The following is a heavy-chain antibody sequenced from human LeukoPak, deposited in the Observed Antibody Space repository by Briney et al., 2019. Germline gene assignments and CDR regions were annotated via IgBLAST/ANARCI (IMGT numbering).Heavy chain of an antibody. CDR1: GGSISSSSYY. J-gene: IGHJ5*02. CDR3: ARDIIVVVPAAILGFDP. V-gene: IGHV4-39*07. D-gene: IGHD2-2*01. CDR2: IYYSGST. Sequence: SETLSLTCTVSGGSISSSSYYWGWIRQPPGKGLEWIGSIYYSGSTYYNPSLKSRVTISVDTSKNQFSLKLSSVTAADTAVYYCARDIIVVVPAAILGFDPWGQGTLVTVSS.